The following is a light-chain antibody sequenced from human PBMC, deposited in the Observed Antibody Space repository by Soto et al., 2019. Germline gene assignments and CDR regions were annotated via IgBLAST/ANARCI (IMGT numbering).Light chain of an antibody. V-gene: IGKV3D-20*02. CDR1: QSVSSSY. CDR2: GAS. CDR3: QQRSNWPIT. J-gene: IGKJ5*01. Sequence: EIVLTQSPGTLSLSQGERATLSCRASQSVSSSYLAWYQQKPGQAPRLLIYGASSRATGIPDRFSGSGSGTDFTLTISSLEPEDFAVYYCQQRSNWPITFGQRTRLEIK.